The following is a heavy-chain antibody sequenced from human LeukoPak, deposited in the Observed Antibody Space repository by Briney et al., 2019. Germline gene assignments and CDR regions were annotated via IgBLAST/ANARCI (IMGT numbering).Heavy chain of an antibody. CDR1: GGSISSYY. V-gene: IGHV4-59*01. J-gene: IGHJ4*02. CDR2: IYYSGST. D-gene: IGHD4-17*01. CDR3: ARDNRRLRQFDY. Sequence: SETLSLTCTVSGGSISSYYWSLIRQPPGKGLEWIGYIYYSGSTNYNPSLKSRVTISVDTSKNQFSLKLSSVTAADTAVYYCARDNRRLRQFDYWGQGTLVTVSS.